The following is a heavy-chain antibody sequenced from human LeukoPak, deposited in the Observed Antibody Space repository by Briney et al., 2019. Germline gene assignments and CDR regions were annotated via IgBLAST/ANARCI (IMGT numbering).Heavy chain of an antibody. CDR3: ARQAATIFGVVTFFDY. CDR2: ISSSGSTI. D-gene: IGHD3-3*01. Sequence: PGRSLRLSCAASGFTFSDYYMSWIRQAPGKGLEWVSYISSSGSTIYYADSVKGRFTISRDNAKNSLYLQMNSLRAEDTAVYYCARQAATIFGVVTFFDYWGQGTLVTVSS. V-gene: IGHV3-11*01. J-gene: IGHJ4*02. CDR1: GFTFSDYY.